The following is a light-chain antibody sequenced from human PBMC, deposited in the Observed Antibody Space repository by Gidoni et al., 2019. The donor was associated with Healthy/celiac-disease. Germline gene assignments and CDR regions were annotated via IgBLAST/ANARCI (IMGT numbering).Light chain of an antibody. Sequence: DIVMTQYPLSLPVTPGEPASISCRSSQSLLHSNGYNYLDWYLQKPGQSPQLLIYLGSNRASGVPDRFSGSESGTDFTLKISRVEAEDVGVYYCMQALQTPGTFGQGTKVEIK. CDR2: LGS. V-gene: IGKV2-28*01. J-gene: IGKJ1*01. CDR1: QSLLHSNGYNY. CDR3: MQALQTPGT.